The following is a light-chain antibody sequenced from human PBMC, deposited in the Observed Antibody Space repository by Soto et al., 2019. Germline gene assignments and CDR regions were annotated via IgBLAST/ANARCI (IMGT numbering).Light chain of an antibody. J-gene: IGKJ1*01. Sequence: EIVMTQSPDTLSVSPGERATLSCRASQSVSSNLAWYQQKRGQAPRLLIYGASNRATAIPARFSGTGSGTEFTHTISSLQSEDFAFYYCQQYNNWPRTFGQGTMVEIK. CDR3: QQYNNWPRT. CDR1: QSVSSN. V-gene: IGKV3-15*01. CDR2: GAS.